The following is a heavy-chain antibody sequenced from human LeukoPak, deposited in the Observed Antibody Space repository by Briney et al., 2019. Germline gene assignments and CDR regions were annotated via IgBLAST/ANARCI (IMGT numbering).Heavy chain of an antibody. J-gene: IGHJ6*02. V-gene: IGHV3-21*01. CDR3: ARDLSPLYYHYGRDV. CDR1: GFTFSSYS. Sequence: GGSLRLSCAASGFTFSSYSMNWVRQAPGKGLEWVSSISRSSGYMYYADSVKGRFTISRDNAKNSLYLQMNSLRAEDTAVYYCARDLSPLYYHYGRDVWGQGTTVTVS. CDR2: ISRSSGYM.